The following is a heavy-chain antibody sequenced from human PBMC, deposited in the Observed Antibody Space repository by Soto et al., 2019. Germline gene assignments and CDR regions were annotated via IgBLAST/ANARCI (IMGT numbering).Heavy chain of an antibody. J-gene: IGHJ6*02. D-gene: IGHD2-21*02. CDR1: GFSLSTGGVG. CDR3: AHSRCGGDCLQSYSSHYYYGMDV. V-gene: IGHV2-5*02. Sequence: QITLKESGPTLVKPTQTLTLTCTFSGFSLSTGGVGVGWIRQPPGEALEWLALIYWDNDKRYSPSLKSRLTITKDASKNQVVLTMTYMDPVDTATYYCAHSRCGGDCLQSYSSHYYYGMDVWGQGTTVTVSS. CDR2: IYWDNDK.